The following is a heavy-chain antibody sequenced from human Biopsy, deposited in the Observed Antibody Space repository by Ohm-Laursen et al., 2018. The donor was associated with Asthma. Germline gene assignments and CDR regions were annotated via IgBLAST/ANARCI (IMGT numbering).Heavy chain of an antibody. V-gene: IGHV4-39*01. CDR2: ISYTGST. CDR3: ARHSGNYYAQLNY. J-gene: IGHJ4*02. CDR1: GGSISSGSYY. Sequence: SQTLSLTCTVSGGSISSGSYYWGWIRQPPGKGLEWIATISYTGSTYYNPSLKSRVTISVDTSKNQFSLKLSSVTAADTAVYYCARHSGNYYAQLNYWGQGTLVTVSS. D-gene: IGHD1-26*01.